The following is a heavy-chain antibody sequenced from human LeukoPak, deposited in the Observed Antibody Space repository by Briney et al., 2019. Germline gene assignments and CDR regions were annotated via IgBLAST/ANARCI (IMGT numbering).Heavy chain of an antibody. CDR1: GFTFSTHS. V-gene: IGHV3-21*01. J-gene: IGHJ3*02. CDR3: ARVLDIVVVPAANDAFDI. Sequence: GGSLRLSCAASGFTFSTHSMNWVRQTPGKGLEWVSSINSRSTYIFYADSVKGRFTISRDNAKNSLYLQMNSLRAEDTAVYYCARVLDIVVVPAANDAFDIWGQGTTVIVSS. D-gene: IGHD2-2*03. CDR2: INSRSTYI.